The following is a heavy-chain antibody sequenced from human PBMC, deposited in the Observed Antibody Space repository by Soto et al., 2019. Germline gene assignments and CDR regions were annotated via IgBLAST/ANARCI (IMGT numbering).Heavy chain of an antibody. D-gene: IGHD2-15*01. Sequence: ASVKVSCKASGYTFTSYAMHWVRQAPGQRLEWMGWINAGNGNTKYSQKFQGRVTITRDTSASTAYMELSSLRSEDTAVYYCARDPEEYCSGGSCRHFDYWGQGTLVTVSS. CDR1: GYTFTSYA. CDR3: ARDPEEYCSGGSCRHFDY. CDR2: INAGNGNT. V-gene: IGHV1-3*01. J-gene: IGHJ4*02.